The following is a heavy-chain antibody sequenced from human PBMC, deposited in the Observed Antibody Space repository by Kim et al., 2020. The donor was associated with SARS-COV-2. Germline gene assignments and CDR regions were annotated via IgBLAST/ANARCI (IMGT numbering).Heavy chain of an antibody. CDR3: ARDVGIAAIPDYYGMDV. CDR2: MYYSGST. J-gene: IGHJ6*02. V-gene: IGHV4-59*13. D-gene: IGHD6-13*01. CDR1: GGSISSSY. Sequence: SETLSLTCTVSGGSISSSYWSWIRQPPGKGLEWIGYMYYSGSTNYNPSLKSRVTISVDTSKNQFALKLSSVTAADTAVYYCARDVGIAAIPDYYGMDVWGQGTTVTVSS.